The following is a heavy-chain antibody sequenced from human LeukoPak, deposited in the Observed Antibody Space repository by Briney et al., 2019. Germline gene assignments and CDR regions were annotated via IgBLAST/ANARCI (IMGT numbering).Heavy chain of an antibody. Sequence: PSETLSLTCTVSGDSISSGSYYWNWIRQPAGKGLEWIGRIYTSGSTNYNPSLKRRVTISVDTSKNQFSLKLSSVTAADTAVYYGARDYGFGEFLWGEGTLVTVSS. J-gene: IGHJ4*02. CDR2: IYTSGST. CDR1: GDSISSGSYY. V-gene: IGHV4-61*02. CDR3: ARDYGFGEFL. D-gene: IGHD3-10*01.